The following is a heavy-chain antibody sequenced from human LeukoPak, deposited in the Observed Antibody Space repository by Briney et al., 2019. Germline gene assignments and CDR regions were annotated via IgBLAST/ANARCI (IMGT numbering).Heavy chain of an antibody. Sequence: GESLKISCKGSGYGFATYWIGWVRQMPGKGLEWMGIIYPGDSDTRYSPSFQGQVTISADKSISTAYLQWSSLKASDTAMYYCARRDSSGYYYNFDFWGQGTLVTVSS. D-gene: IGHD3-22*01. V-gene: IGHV5-51*01. CDR1: GYGFATYW. CDR2: IYPGDSDT. J-gene: IGHJ4*02. CDR3: ARRDSSGYYYNFDF.